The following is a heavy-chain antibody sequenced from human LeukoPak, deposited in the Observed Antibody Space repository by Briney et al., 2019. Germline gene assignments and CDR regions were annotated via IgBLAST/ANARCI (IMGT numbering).Heavy chain of an antibody. Sequence: GGSLRLSCAASGFTFSNYWMSWVRQAPGKGLEWVANIKTDGSEKYYVDSVKGRLTISRDNPKNSLYLQMNSLRGEDTAIYYCARDVSVSGMDVWGQGTTVTVSS. D-gene: IGHD5/OR15-5a*01. J-gene: IGHJ6*02. CDR1: GFTFSNYW. CDR2: IKTDGSEK. V-gene: IGHV3-7*01. CDR3: ARDVSVSGMDV.